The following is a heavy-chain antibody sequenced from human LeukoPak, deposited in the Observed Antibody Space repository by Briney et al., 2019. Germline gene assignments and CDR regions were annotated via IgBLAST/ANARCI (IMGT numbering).Heavy chain of an antibody. V-gene: IGHV1-8*01. CDR2: MKPNSGNT. J-gene: IGHJ4*02. CDR1: GYTFTGYD. Sequence: ASVKVSCKASGYTFTGYDINWVRQATGQGLEWMGWMKPNSGNTGYAQKFQGRVTMTRNTSISTAYMELSSLRSEDTAVYYCARAALASCPAGYWGQGTLVTVSS. CDR3: ARAALASCPAGY.